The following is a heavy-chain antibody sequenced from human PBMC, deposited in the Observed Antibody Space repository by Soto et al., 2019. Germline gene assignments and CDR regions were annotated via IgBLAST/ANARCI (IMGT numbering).Heavy chain of an antibody. CDR3: VREYYGSAVI. CDR2: ISDGGHNT. Sequence: EAQLLESGGGIVEPGGSLRLSCAASGFTFASYTMSWVRQAPGKGLQWVSYISDGGHNTYYADSVKGRFTISRDDLEGTLYLQMNSLRAEDTALYYCVREYYGSAVIWGQGTLVTVSS. CDR1: GFTFASYT. J-gene: IGHJ4*02. V-gene: IGHV3-23*01. D-gene: IGHD3-10*01.